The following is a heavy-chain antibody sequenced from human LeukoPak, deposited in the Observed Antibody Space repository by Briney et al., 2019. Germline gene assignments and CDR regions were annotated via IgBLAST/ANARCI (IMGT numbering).Heavy chain of an antibody. V-gene: IGHV1-69*13. Sequence: GASVKVSCKASGYTFTSYGISWVRQAPGQGLEWMGGIIPMFGATNHALSFQGRVTFTADESTSTAYMELSSLRSEDTAVYYCARGDYGGWAEYFLHWGQGTLVIVSS. CDR2: IIPMFGAT. J-gene: IGHJ1*01. D-gene: IGHD4-23*01. CDR3: ARGDYGGWAEYFLH. CDR1: GYTFTSYG.